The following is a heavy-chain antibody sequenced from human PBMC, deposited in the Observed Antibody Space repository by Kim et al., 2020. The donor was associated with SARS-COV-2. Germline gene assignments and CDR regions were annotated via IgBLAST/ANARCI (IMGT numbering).Heavy chain of an antibody. CDR2: ISGGSKKT. D-gene: IGHD5-18*01. Sequence: GGSLRLSCEASGFTFKLWAMIWVRQAPGKGLEWVSEISGGSKKTYYADSVKGRFIISRDNSKNTLYLQMHNLGADDTAIYYCAKKALPSANKPPLCDYWG. J-gene: IGHJ4*01. CDR1: GFTFKLWA. CDR3: AKKALPSANKPPLCDY. V-gene: IGHV3-23*01.